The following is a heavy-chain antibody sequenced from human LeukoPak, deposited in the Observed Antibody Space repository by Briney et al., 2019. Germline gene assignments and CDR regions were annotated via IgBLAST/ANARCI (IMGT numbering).Heavy chain of an antibody. J-gene: IGHJ4*02. Sequence: GGSLRLSCAASGFTFSSYAMHWVRQAPGKGLEWVAFIRYDGSNKYCADSVKGRFTISRDNSKNTLYLQMNSLRAEDTAVYYCAKARGGYYYDSSGDYWGQGTLVTVSS. CDR1: GFTFSSYA. CDR3: AKARGGYYYDSSGDY. CDR2: IRYDGSNK. D-gene: IGHD3-22*01. V-gene: IGHV3-30*02.